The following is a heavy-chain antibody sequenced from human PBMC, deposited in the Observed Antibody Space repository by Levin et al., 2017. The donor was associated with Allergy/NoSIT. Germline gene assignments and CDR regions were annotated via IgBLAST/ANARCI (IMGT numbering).Heavy chain of an antibody. CDR1: GFTFSNYI. CDR3: GRDRSDISSGSRGLDY. Sequence: GGSLRLSCAVSGFTFSNYIMQWIRQVPGKGLEWVARISFDGTSKIYGDSVRGRFTVSRDNSDNTLYLQMNSLRPDDTAVYYCGRDRSDISSGSRGLDYWGQGTLVTVSS. CDR2: ISFDGTSK. D-gene: IGHD6-19*01. V-gene: IGHV3-30-3*01. J-gene: IGHJ4*02.